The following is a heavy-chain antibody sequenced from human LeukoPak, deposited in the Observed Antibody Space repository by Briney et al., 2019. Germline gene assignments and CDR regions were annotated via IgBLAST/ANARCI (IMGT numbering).Heavy chain of an antibody. Sequence: PSETLSLTCAVYGGSFSGYYWSWIRQPPGKGLEWIGEINHSGSTNYNPSLKSRVTISVDTSKNQFSLKLSSVTAADTAVYYCARGTPHLLRYFDWLLIYFDYWGQGTLVTVSS. CDR2: INHSGST. CDR3: ARGTPHLLRYFDWLLIYFDY. D-gene: IGHD3-9*01. V-gene: IGHV4-34*01. CDR1: GGSFSGYY. J-gene: IGHJ4*02.